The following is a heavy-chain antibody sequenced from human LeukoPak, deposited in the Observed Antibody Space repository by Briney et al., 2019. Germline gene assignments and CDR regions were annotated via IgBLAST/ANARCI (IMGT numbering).Heavy chain of an antibody. CDR2: INHSGST. V-gene: IGHV4-34*01. D-gene: IGHD3-10*01. J-gene: IGHJ5*02. CDR3: ARGVRYYGSGSYYNIHWPCWFDP. CDR1: GGSFSGYY. Sequence: PSETLSLTCAVYGGSFSGYYWSWIRQPPGKGLEWIGEINHSGSTNYNPSLKSRVTISVDTSKNQFSLKLSSVTAADTAVYYCARGVRYYGSGSYYNIHWPCWFDPWGQGTLVTVSS.